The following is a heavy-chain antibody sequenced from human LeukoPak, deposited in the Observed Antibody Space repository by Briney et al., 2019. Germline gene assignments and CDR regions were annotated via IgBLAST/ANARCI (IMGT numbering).Heavy chain of an antibody. J-gene: IGHJ6*02. Sequence: GGSLRLSCAASGFTFDDYAMHWVRQAPGKGLEWVSGISWNSGSIGYADSVKGRFTISRDNAKNSLYLQMNSLRGDDTALYYCAKAGRYSYYYGMDVWGQGTTVTVSS. V-gene: IGHV3-9*01. CDR2: ISWNSGSI. CDR1: GFTFDDYA. CDR3: AKAGRYSYYYGMDV.